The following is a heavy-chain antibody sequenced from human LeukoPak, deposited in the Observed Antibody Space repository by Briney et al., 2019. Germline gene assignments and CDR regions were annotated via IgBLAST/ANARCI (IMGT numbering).Heavy chain of an antibody. Sequence: SETLSLTCTVSGGSISSYYWSWIRQPPGKGLEWIGYIYYSGSTNYNPSLKSRVTISVDTSKNQFSLKLSSVTAADTAVYYCARDGVHYDSSGYYRYYFDLWGQGTLVTVSS. CDR2: IYYSGST. CDR1: GGSISSYY. CDR3: ARDGVHYDSSGYYRYYFDL. J-gene: IGHJ4*02. D-gene: IGHD3-22*01. V-gene: IGHV4-59*01.